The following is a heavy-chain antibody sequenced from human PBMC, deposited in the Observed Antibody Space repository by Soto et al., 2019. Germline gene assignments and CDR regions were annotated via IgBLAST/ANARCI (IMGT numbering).Heavy chain of an antibody. CDR1: GYTLTELS. CDR2: FDPEDGET. V-gene: IGHV1-24*01. Sequence: QVQLVQSGAEVKKPGASVKVSCKVSGYTLTELSMHWVRPAPGKGLEWMGGFDPEDGETIYAQKFQGRVTMNEDTSTDTAYRELSSRRSEDTAVYYCATDRIGTMIPAEGWFDPWGQGTLVTVSS. CDR3: ATDRIGTMIPAEGWFDP. J-gene: IGHJ5*02. D-gene: IGHD3-22*01.